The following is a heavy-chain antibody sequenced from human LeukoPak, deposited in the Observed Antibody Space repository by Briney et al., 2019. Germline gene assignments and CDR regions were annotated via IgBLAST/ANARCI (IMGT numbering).Heavy chain of an antibody. V-gene: IGHV4-59*01. CDR1: GVSISSYF. D-gene: IGHD5-24*01. Sequence: SETLSLTCTVSGVSISSYFWSWIRQPPGKGLEWIGYVYYNGVTNYNPSLKSRVTISIDTSKNQVSLKLSSVTAADTAVYCCARGKMDFDYWGQGTLVTVSS. CDR2: VYYNGVT. CDR3: ARGKMDFDY. J-gene: IGHJ4*02.